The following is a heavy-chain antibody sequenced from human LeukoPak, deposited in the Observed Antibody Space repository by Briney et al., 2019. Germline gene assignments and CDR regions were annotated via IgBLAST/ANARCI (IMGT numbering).Heavy chain of an antibody. J-gene: IGHJ4*02. CDR3: ARDRGYSYGDRSTFDY. CDR1: GFTFSSYG. V-gene: IGHV3-33*01. Sequence: GGSLRLSCAASGFTFSSYGMHRVRQAPGKGLEWVAVIWYDGSNKYYADSVKGRFTISRDNSKNTLYLQMNSLRAEDTAVYYCARDRGYSYGDRSTFDYWGQGTLVTVSS. CDR2: IWYDGSNK. D-gene: IGHD5-18*01.